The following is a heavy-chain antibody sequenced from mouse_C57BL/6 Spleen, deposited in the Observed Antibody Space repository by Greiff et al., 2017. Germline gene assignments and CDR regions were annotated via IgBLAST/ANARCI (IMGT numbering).Heavy chain of an antibody. V-gene: IGHV3-6*01. CDR1: GYSITSGYY. CDR3: ARGDGNYFFDY. D-gene: IGHD2-1*01. CDR2: ISYDGSN. J-gene: IGHJ2*01. Sequence: ESGPGLVKPSQSLSLTCSVTGYSITSGYYWNWIRQFPGNKLEWMGYISYDGSNNYNPSLKNRISITRDTSKNQFFLKLNSVTTEDTATYYCARGDGNYFFDYWGQGTTLTVSS.